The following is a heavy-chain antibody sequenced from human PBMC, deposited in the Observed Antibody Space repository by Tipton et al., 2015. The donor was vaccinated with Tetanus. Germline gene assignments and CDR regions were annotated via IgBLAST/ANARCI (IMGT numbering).Heavy chain of an antibody. CDR2: INHSGST. CDR1: GGSFSGYY. V-gene: IGHV4-34*01. D-gene: IGHD2-15*01. Sequence: TLSLTCAVYGGSFSGYYWSWIRQPPGKGLEWIGEINHSGSTNYNPSLKSRVTTSVDTSKNQFSLRLSSVTAADTAVYYCARYGKGYCSGGDCYSDGFDIWGQGTMVTVSS. CDR3: ARYGKGYCSGGDCYSDGFDI. J-gene: IGHJ3*02.